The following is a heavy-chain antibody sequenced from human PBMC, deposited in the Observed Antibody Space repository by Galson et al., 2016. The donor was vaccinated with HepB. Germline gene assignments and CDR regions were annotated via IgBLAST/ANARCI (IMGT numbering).Heavy chain of an antibody. J-gene: IGHJ4*02. V-gene: IGHV3-9*01. CDR1: GFTFSRYW. CDR2: IDLNSRII. D-gene: IGHD6-19*01. Sequence: SLRLSCAASGFTFSRYWMTWFRQAPGKGLEWVSGIDLNSRIIGYVDSVKGRFTISRDNAKSTLYLQMDSLRPEDTAFYYCARGSGWETSHWGQGTLVTVSS. CDR3: ARGSGWETSH.